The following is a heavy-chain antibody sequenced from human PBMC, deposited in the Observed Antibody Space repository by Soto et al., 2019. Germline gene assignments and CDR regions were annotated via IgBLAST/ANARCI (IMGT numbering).Heavy chain of an antibody. Sequence: GSLRLSCAASGFTFSSYGMHWVRQAPGKGLEWVAVISYDGSNKYYADSVKGRFTISRDNSKNTLYLQMNSLRAEDTAVYYCAKDWLGYCSSTSCYNPDYWGQGTLVTVSS. CDR3: AKDWLGYCSSTSCYNPDY. CDR1: GFTFSSYG. J-gene: IGHJ4*02. D-gene: IGHD2-2*02. V-gene: IGHV3-30*18. CDR2: ISYDGSNK.